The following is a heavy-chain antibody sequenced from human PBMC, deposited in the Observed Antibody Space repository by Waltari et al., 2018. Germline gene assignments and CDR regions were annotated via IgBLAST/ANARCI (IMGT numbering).Heavy chain of an antibody. V-gene: IGHV4-59*01. CDR1: GGSISRDY. D-gene: IGHD3-10*01. J-gene: IGHJ6*02. Sequence: QVQLQESGPGLVKPSETLSLICTAPGGSISRDYCNWTRQAPGKGLEWIGYIHASGYSNYNPSLQSRVTFSIDSSKTHFSLNLRSVTAADTAVYYCARGTVVRPDNYNYYGMDVWGQGTTVTVSS. CDR2: IHASGYS. CDR3: ARGTVVRPDNYNYYGMDV.